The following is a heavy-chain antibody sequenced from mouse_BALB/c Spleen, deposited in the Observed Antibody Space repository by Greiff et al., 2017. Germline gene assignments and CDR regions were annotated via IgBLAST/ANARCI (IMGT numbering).Heavy chain of an antibody. D-gene: IGHD2-14*01. CDR3: ARYYRYEYYFDY. Sequence: EVKLMESGGGLVQPGGSRKLSCAASGFTFSDYGMAWVRQAPGKGPEWVAFISNLAYSIYYADTVTGRFTISRENAKNTLYLEMSSLRSEDTAMYYCARYYRYEYYFDYWGQGTTLTVSS. J-gene: IGHJ2*01. CDR2: ISNLAYSI. CDR1: GFTFSDYG. V-gene: IGHV5-15*02.